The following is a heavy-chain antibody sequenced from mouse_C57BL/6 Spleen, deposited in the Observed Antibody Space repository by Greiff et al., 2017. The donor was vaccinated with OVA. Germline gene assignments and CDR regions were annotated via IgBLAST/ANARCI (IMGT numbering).Heavy chain of an antibody. V-gene: IGHV1-82*01. J-gene: IGHJ2*01. D-gene: IGHD2-4*01. CDR3: AKSYYDYDCYFDY. CDR1: GYAFSSSW. Sequence: VQLQQSGPELVKPGASVKISCKASGYAFSSSWMNWVKQRPGKGLEWIGRIYPGDGDTNYNGKFKGKATLTADKSSSTAYMQLSSLTSEDSAVYFCAKSYYDYDCYFDYWGQGTTLTVSS. CDR2: IYPGDGDT.